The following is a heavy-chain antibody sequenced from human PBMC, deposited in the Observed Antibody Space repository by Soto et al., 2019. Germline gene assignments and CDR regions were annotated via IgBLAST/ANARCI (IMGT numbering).Heavy chain of an antibody. CDR1: GYTFTSYG. J-gene: IGHJ4*02. Sequence: ASVKVSCKASGYTFTSYGITWVRQAPGQGLEWMGWVSTYNGYTKYAQKFQGRVTMTTDTSTTTAFMEVRSLRSDDTAVHYCARDRQSDYWGQGALVTVSS. CDR2: VSTYNGYT. V-gene: IGHV1-18*01. CDR3: ARDRQSDY.